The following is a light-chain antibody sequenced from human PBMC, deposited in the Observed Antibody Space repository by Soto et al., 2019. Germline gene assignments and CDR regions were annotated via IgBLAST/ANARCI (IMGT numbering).Light chain of an antibody. CDR2: AAS. J-gene: IGKJ1*01. V-gene: IGKV1-39*01. Sequence: DIQMTQSPSSLSASVGDRVTISFRTSQNINNYLNWYQQRPGKAPKLLIYAASTLQSGVPSRFSGSGSGTDFTLAISSLQPEDFATYYCQQSYIEPWGTCGQGTKVDIK. CDR3: QQSYIEPWGT. CDR1: QNINNY.